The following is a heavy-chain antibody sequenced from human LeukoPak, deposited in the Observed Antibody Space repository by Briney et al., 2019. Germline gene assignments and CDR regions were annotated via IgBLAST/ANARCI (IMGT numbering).Heavy chain of an antibody. CDR1: GGSISSYY. V-gene: IGHV4-59*01. CDR3: ARGTGYSSVTY. CDR2: IFYSGST. J-gene: IGHJ4*02. D-gene: IGHD6-19*01. Sequence: SETLSLTCTVSGGSISSYYWSWIRQPPGKGLEWIGYIFYSGSTNYNPSLKSRVTISVDTPKNQFSLKLSSVTAADTAVYYCARGTGYSSVTYWGQGTLVAVSS.